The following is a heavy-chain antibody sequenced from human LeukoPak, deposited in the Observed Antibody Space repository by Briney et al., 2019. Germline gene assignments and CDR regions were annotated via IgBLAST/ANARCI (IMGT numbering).Heavy chain of an antibody. CDR3: ARSYYGGNSGDY. Sequence: ASVKVSCKASGYTFTSYGISWVRQAPGQGLEWMGWISAYNGSTNYAQKLQGRVTMTTDTSTSTAYMELRSLRSGDTAVYYCARSYYGGNSGDYWGQGTLVTVSS. J-gene: IGHJ4*02. D-gene: IGHD4-23*01. CDR1: GYTFTSYG. CDR2: ISAYNGST. V-gene: IGHV1-18*01.